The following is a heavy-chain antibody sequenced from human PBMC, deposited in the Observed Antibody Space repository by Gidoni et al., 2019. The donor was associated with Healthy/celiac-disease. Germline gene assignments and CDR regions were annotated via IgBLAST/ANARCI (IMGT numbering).Heavy chain of an antibody. CDR3: ARGGGQFQLVGRDYDGMDV. D-gene: IGHD6-13*01. Sequence: QVQLVQSGAEVKKPGASVKVSCKASGSTFTSHGISWVRQAPGQGLEWMGWISAYKCNTNYAQKLQGRVTMTTDTSTSTAYMELRSLRSDDTAVYYCARGGGQFQLVGRDYDGMDVWGQGTTVTVSS. CDR2: ISAYKCNT. CDR1: GSTFTSHG. J-gene: IGHJ6*02. V-gene: IGHV1-18*01.